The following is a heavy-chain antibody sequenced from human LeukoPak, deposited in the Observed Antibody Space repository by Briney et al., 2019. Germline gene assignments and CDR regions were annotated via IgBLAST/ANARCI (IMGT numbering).Heavy chain of an antibody. CDR3: ASWRYCSSTSCQEDAFDI. CDR2: ISSSGSTI. CDR1: GFTFSSYE. V-gene: IGHV3-48*03. D-gene: IGHD2-2*01. J-gene: IGHJ3*02. Sequence: GGSLRLSCAASGFTFSSYEMNWVRQAPGKGLEWVSYISSSGSTIYYADSVKGRFTISRDNAKNSLYLQMNSQRAEDTAVYYCASWRYCSSTSCQEDAFDIWGQGTMVTVSS.